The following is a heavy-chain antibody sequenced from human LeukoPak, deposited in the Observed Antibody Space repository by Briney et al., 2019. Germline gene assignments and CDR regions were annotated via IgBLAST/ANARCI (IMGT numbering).Heavy chain of an antibody. J-gene: IGHJ3*02. V-gene: IGHV4-30-4*08. Sequence: SQTLSLTCTVSGGSISSGDYYWSWLRQPPGKGLEWIGYIHYSGSTYYNPSLKSRVTISVDTSKNQFSLKLNSVTAADTAVYYCAREMYYYGSGSYPNNYDGFDIWGQGTMVTVSS. CDR2: IHYSGST. CDR3: AREMYYYGSGSYPNNYDGFDI. CDR1: GGSISSGDYY. D-gene: IGHD3-10*01.